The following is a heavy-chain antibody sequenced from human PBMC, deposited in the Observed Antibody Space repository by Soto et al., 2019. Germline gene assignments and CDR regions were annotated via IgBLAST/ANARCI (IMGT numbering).Heavy chain of an antibody. CDR1: GFSLSTSGVA. CDR3: AHRPGYSVFDQYFFDY. D-gene: IGHD5-12*01. Sequence: SGPTLVKPTQTLTLTCSFSGFSLSTSGVAVGWIRQPPGRALEWLALIYWDDDKRYSPSLKSRLTITKNTSKNQVVLTMTNMDPVDTATYYCAHRPGYSVFDQYFFDYWGQGTLVTVSS. J-gene: IGHJ4*02. CDR2: IYWDDDK. V-gene: IGHV2-5*02.